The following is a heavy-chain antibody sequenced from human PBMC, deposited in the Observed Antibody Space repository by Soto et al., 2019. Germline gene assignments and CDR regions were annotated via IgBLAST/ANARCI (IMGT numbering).Heavy chain of an antibody. J-gene: IGHJ6*02. Sequence: SEPLSLICTVCGRSIRSITYYRGCIRQPPGKGLEWIGSIYYSGSTYYNPSLKSRVTISVDTSKNQFSLKLSSVTAADTAVYYCARRLYYDSSGFEGGGMDVWGQGTTVT. CDR2: IYYSGST. V-gene: IGHV4-39*01. CDR3: ARRLYYDSSGFEGGGMDV. CDR1: GRSIRSITYY. D-gene: IGHD3-22*01.